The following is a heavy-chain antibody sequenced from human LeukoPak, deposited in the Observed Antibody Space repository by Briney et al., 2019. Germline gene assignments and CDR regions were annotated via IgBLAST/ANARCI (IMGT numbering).Heavy chain of an antibody. D-gene: IGHD6-13*01. CDR2: ISGSGGST. CDR3: AKIEAAGRPE. J-gene: IGHJ4*02. Sequence: PGGSLRLSCAASGFTFSTYAMSWVRQAPGKGLEWVSAISGSGGSTYYGDSVKGRFTISTDNSKNTLYLQMNSLRAEDTAVYYCAKIEAAGRPEWGQGTLVSVSS. V-gene: IGHV3-23*01. CDR1: GFTFSTYA.